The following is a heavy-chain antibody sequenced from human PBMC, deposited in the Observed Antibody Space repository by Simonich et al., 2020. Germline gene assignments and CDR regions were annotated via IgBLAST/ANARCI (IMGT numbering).Heavy chain of an antibody. Sequence: EVQLVESGGGLIQPGGSLRLSCAASGFTVSSNYMSWVRQAPGEGRGGVEVIYSGESTYYADSVKGRFTIARDNSKNTLYLQINSLRAEDTAVYYCARWTATGYYFDYWGQGTLVTVSS. CDR2: IYSGEST. V-gene: IGHV3-53*01. D-gene: IGHD1-1*01. J-gene: IGHJ4*02. CDR3: ARWTATGYYFDY. CDR1: GFTVSSNY.